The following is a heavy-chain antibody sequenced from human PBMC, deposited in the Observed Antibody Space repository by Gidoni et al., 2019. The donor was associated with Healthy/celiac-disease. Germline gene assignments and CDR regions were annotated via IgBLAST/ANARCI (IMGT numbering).Heavy chain of an antibody. CDR3: ARGVTIFGVVTPFDY. Sequence: QVQLVQSGAEVKKPGASVKVSCKASGYTFTSYEIHWVRQATGQGLEWMGWMNPNSGNTGYAQKFQGRVTMTRNTSISTAYMELSSLRSEDTAVYYCARGVTIFGVVTPFDYWGQGTLVTVSS. CDR2: MNPNSGNT. J-gene: IGHJ4*02. V-gene: IGHV1-8*01. CDR1: GYTFTSYE. D-gene: IGHD3-3*01.